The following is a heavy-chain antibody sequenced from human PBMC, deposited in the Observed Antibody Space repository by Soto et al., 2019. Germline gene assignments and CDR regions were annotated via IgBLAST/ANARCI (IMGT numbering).Heavy chain of an antibody. Sequence: PGGSLRLSCTASGFTFGDYAMSWVRQAPGKGLEWVGFIRSKAYGGTTEYAASVKGRFTISRDDSKSIAYLQMNSLKTEDTAVYYCTTVGGSSTHGMDVWGQGTTVSVSS. CDR3: TTVGGSSTHGMDV. CDR2: IRSKAYGGTT. CDR1: GFTFGDYA. V-gene: IGHV3-49*04. J-gene: IGHJ6*02. D-gene: IGHD2-15*01.